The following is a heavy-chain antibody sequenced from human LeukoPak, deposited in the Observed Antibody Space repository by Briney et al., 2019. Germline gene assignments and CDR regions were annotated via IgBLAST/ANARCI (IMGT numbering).Heavy chain of an antibody. V-gene: IGHV1-2*06. D-gene: IGHD6-13*01. CDR3: SRDQGSLTRSWYTGY. Sequence: ASVKVSCKASGYTFTGYHIHWVRQAPGQGLEWMGRINPYSGDTNFAQKFQGRVTMTRDTSITTAYMDLSSLTPDDTAVYFCSRDQGSLTRSWYTGYWGQGTQVTVSS. J-gene: IGHJ4*02. CDR1: GYTFTGYH. CDR2: INPYSGDT.